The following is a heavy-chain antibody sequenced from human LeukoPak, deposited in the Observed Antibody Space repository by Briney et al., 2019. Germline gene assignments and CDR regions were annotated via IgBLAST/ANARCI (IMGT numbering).Heavy chain of an antibody. CDR1: GGSISSSSYY. CDR3: ARGGWGKRKDNFDY. J-gene: IGHJ4*02. D-gene: IGHD7-27*01. CDR2: IYYSGST. V-gene: IGHV4-39*07. Sequence: SSETLSLTCTVSGGSISSSSYYWGWIRQPPGKGLEWIGSIYYSGSTYYNPSLKSRVTISVDTSKNQFSLKLSSVTAADTAVYYCARGGWGKRKDNFDYWGQGTLVTVSS.